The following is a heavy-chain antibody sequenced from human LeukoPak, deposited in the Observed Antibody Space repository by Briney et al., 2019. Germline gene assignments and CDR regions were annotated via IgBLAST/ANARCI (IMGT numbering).Heavy chain of an antibody. V-gene: IGHV4-59*04. CDR1: GGSISSYY. CDR2: IYYSGST. CDR3: ARPVIAARPGYYYMDV. D-gene: IGHD6-6*01. J-gene: IGHJ6*03. Sequence: SETLSLTCTVSGGSISSYYWSWIRQPPGKGLEWIWYIYYSGSTYYNPSLKSRVTISVDTSKNPFSLKLSSVTAADTAVYYCARPVIAARPGYYYMDVWGKGTTVTVSS.